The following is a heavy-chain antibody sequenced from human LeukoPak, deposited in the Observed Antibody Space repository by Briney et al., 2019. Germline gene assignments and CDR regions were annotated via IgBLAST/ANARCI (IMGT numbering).Heavy chain of an antibody. V-gene: IGHV1-18*04. CDR2: ISAYNGNT. CDR3: ARGGGSGYVSYYYYGMDV. J-gene: IGHJ6*04. D-gene: IGHD5-12*01. Sequence: GASVKVSCTASGYTSTSYGISWVRQAPGQGLEWMGWISAYNGNTNYAQKLQGRVTMTTDTSTSTAYMELRSLRSDDTAVYYCARGGGSGYVSYYYYGMDVWGKGTTVTVSS. CDR1: GYTSTSYG.